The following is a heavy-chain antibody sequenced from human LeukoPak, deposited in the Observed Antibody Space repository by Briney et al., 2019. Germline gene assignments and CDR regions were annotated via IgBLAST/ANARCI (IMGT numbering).Heavy chain of an antibody. CDR3: ARTTMVRGVGDAFNI. Sequence: PSETLSLTCTVSGGSISSYYWSWIRQPPGKGLEWLGYIYYSGSTNYNPSLKSRVTISVDTSKNQFSLKLSSVTAADTAVYYCARTTMVRGVGDAFNIWGQGTMVTVSS. J-gene: IGHJ3*02. V-gene: IGHV4-59*01. CDR1: GGSISSYY. D-gene: IGHD3-10*01. CDR2: IYYSGST.